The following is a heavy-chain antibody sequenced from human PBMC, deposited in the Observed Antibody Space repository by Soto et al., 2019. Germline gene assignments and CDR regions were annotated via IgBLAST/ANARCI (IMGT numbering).Heavy chain of an antibody. Sequence: QVQLHESGPGLVKPSETLSLTCSVSGGSIRSGAYYWNWMRQAPGKGLVWIGHISSTGSTNYNPSLESRVTVSVQARKNEFTVRLRSVNSGDKAVFFCSRRYDYVWGRGGYRPPHWLYYCGQGSLVTVS. D-gene: IGHD3-16*01. CDR1: GGSIRSGAYY. J-gene: IGHJ4*02. CDR3: SRRYDYVWGRGGYRPPHWLYY. CDR2: ISSTGST. V-gene: IGHV4-61*08.